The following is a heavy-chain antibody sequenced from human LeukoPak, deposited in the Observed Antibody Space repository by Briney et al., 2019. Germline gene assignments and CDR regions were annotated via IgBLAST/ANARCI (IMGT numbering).Heavy chain of an antibody. J-gene: IGHJ5*02. D-gene: IGHD5-24*01. V-gene: IGHV4-59*01. CDR3: ARVEVEMATSWDWFDP. Sequence: SETLSLTCTVPGGSISSYYWSWIRQPPGKGLEWIGYIYYSGSTNYNPSLKSRVTISVDTSKNQFSLKLSSVTAADTAVYYCARVEVEMATSWDWFDPWGQGTLVTVSS. CDR1: GGSISSYY. CDR2: IYYSGST.